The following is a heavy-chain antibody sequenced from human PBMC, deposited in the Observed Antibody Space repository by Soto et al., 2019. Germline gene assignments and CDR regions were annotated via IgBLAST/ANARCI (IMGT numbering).Heavy chain of an antibody. V-gene: IGHV3-30*18. CDR2: ISYDGSNK. D-gene: IGHD6-6*01. CDR3: AKDMNDGSSFDY. J-gene: IGHJ4*02. Sequence: QVQLVESGGGVVQPGRSLRLSCAASGFTFSSYGMHWVRQAPGKGLEWVAVISYDGSNKYYADSVKGRFTISRDNSKNTVYLQMNSLRAEDTAVYYCAKDMNDGSSFDYWGQGTLVTVSS. CDR1: GFTFSSYG.